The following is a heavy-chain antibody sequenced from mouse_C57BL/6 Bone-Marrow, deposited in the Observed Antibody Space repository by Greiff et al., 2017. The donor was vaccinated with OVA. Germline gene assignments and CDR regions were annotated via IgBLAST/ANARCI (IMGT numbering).Heavy chain of an antibody. CDR3: AERGGGFAY. CDR1: GYAFTNYL. CDR2: INPGSGGT. V-gene: IGHV1-54*01. Sequence: QVQLQQSGAELVRPGTSVKVSCKASGYAFTNYLIEWVKQRPGQGLEWIGVINPGSGGTNYNEKFKGKATLTADKSSSTAYMQLSSLTSEDSAVYFCAERGGGFAYWGQGTLVTVSA. J-gene: IGHJ3*01.